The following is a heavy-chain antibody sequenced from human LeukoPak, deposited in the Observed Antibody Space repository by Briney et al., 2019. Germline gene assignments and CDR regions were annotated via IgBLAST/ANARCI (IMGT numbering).Heavy chain of an antibody. CDR2: IYPRDGST. CDR1: GYTFTSYY. V-gene: IGHV1-46*01. J-gene: IGHJ4*02. Sequence: ASVKLSCKASGYTFTSYYMHWVRQAPGQGLEWMGMIYPRDGSTSYAQKFQGRVTVTRDTSTSTVHMELSGLRSEDTAVYYCARDQEAFDYWGQGTLVTVSS. CDR3: ARDQEAFDY.